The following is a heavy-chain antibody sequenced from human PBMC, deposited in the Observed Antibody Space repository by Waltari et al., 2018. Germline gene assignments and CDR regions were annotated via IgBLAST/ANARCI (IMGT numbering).Heavy chain of an antibody. Sequence: EVQLVESGGGLVQPGGALRVSCTAPGFPFSSYWLPWVRQVPGKGLVWVSRINSDGSGTSYADSAKGRFTISRDNAKNTLFLQMNSLRGEDTAVYYCASGNSHAFDLWGQGTMVTVSS. J-gene: IGHJ3*01. CDR1: GFPFSSYW. V-gene: IGHV3-74*01. CDR2: INSDGSGT. CDR3: ASGNSHAFDL. D-gene: IGHD1-7*01.